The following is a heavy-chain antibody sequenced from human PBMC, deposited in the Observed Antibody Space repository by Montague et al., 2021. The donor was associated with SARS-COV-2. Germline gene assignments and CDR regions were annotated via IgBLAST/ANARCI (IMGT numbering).Heavy chain of an antibody. CDR1: GGSITNNIDY. CDR3: ARPKRYFDSSGSPSAFDF. CDR2: IYYTGNT. J-gene: IGHJ3*01. Sequence: SETLSLTCTVSGGSITNNIDYWAWIRQPPGKGLEWIGSIYYTGNTYYNPSLKSRVTISVVTSKNHFTLKLSSVTAAETAAYYCARPKRYFDSSGSPSAFDFWGQGTKVTVSS. V-gene: IGHV4-39*02. D-gene: IGHD3-22*01.